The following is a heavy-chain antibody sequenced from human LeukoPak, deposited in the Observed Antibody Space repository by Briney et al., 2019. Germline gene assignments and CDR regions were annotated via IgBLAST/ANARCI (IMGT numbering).Heavy chain of an antibody. CDR3: ARDNKGIAISVAFDI. J-gene: IGHJ3*02. D-gene: IGHD6-13*01. CDR1: GDSLFSNDAA. Sequence: SQTLSLTCAISGDSLFSNDAAWNWIRQSPSRGLEWLGRTYYRSKWYNNYAVSVRSRITINPDTSKNQFSLQLQSVTPEDTAVYYCARDNKGIAISVAFDIWGQGTMVTVSS. CDR2: TYYRSKWYN. V-gene: IGHV6-1*01.